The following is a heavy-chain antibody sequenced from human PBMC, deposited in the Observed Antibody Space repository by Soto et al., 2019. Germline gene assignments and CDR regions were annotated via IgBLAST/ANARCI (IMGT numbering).Heavy chain of an antibody. V-gene: IGHV3-23*01. J-gene: IGHJ4*02. CDR3: SRRGSGSYFDY. CDR2: ISGSGDST. Sequence: EVQLLEAGGGLVQPGGSLRLSCAASGFTFSRYAMRWVRQAPGKWLEWVSAISGSGDSTYYADSVKGRFTISRDNSKNTLYLQMNSLRAEDTAVYYCSRRGSGSYFDYWGQGTLVTVSS. D-gene: IGHD1-26*01. CDR1: GFTFSRYA.